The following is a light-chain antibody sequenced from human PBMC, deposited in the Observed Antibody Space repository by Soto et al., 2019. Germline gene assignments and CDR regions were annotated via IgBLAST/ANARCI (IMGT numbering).Light chain of an antibody. V-gene: IGLV4-69*01. J-gene: IGLJ3*02. CDR2: LNSDGSH. CDR3: QTWGTGFAL. Sequence: QPVLTQSPSASASLGASVKLTCTLSSGHSNYAIAWHQQHPEKGPRYLMNLNSDGSHSKGDGIPDRFSGSSSGAERYLTISSLQSEDEADYYCQTWGTGFALFGGGTKVTVL. CDR1: SGHSNYA.